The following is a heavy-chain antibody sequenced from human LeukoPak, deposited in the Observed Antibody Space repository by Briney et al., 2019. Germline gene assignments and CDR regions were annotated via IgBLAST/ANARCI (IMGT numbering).Heavy chain of an antibody. CDR1: GFTFSSYE. V-gene: IGHV3-48*03. Sequence: GGSLKLSCAASGFTFSSYEMNWVRQAPGKGLEWVSYISSSGSTIYYADSVKGRFTISRDNAKNSLYLQMNSLRAEDTAVYYCARGAHYYDSSGYFYFQHWGQGTLVTVSS. CDR3: ARGAHYYDSSGYFYFQH. D-gene: IGHD3-22*01. CDR2: ISSSGSTI. J-gene: IGHJ1*01.